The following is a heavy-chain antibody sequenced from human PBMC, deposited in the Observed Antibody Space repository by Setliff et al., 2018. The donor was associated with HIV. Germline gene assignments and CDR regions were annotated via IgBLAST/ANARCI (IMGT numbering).Heavy chain of an antibody. J-gene: IGHJ4*02. CDR2: INPKSGAT. CDR1: GYRFTDFY. V-gene: IGHV1-2*02. D-gene: IGHD3-9*01. Sequence: ASVKVSCKTFGYRFTDFYVNWVRQAPGQGLEWMGWINPKSGATKNAQTFQGRVTMTRDTSISTVYMELSSLRSDDTALYFCARRAEVLAINPPSFDYYFDYWGQGTPVTVSS. CDR3: ARRAEVLAINPPSFDYYFDY.